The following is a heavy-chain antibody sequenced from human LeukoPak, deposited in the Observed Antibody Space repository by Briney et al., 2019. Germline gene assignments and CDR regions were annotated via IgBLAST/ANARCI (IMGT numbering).Heavy chain of an antibody. D-gene: IGHD2-15*01. CDR1: EFTFSTYS. V-gene: IGHV3-23*01. CDR3: AKDRSPYCSGGSCYLNWFDP. CDR2: ISGSGGST. J-gene: IGHJ5*02. Sequence: GGSLRLSCAASEFTFSTYSMNWVRQAPGRGLEWVSAISGSGGSTYYADSVRGRFTISRDNSKSTLYLQMNSLRAEDTAVYYCAKDRSPYCSGGSCYLNWFDPCGQGTLVTVSS.